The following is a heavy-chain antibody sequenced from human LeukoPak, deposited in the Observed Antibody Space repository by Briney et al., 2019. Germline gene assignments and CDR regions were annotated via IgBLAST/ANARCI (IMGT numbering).Heavy chain of an antibody. V-gene: IGHV4-38-2*02. CDR1: GDSITGYY. Sequence: SETLSLTCTVSGDSITGYYWGWIRQPPGKGLEWIGSIYHSGSTYYNPSLKSRVTISVDTSKNQFSLKLSSVTAADTAVYYCARDSEGELLVVDYFDYWGQGTLVTVSS. J-gene: IGHJ4*02. CDR3: ARDSEGELLVVDYFDY. D-gene: IGHD1-26*01. CDR2: IYHSGST.